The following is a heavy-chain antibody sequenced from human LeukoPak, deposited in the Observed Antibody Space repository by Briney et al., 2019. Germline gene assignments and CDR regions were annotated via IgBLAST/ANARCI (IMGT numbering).Heavy chain of an antibody. D-gene: IGHD6-19*01. V-gene: IGHV4-61*01. Sequence: PSETLSLTCTVSGGSVSSGSYYWSWIRQPPGKGLEWIGYIYYSGSTNYNPSLKSRVTISVDTSKNQFSLKLSSVTAADTAVYYCARGIVAVATFFDYWGQGTLVTVSS. CDR1: GGSVSSGSYY. CDR3: ARGIVAVATFFDY. J-gene: IGHJ4*02. CDR2: IYYSGST.